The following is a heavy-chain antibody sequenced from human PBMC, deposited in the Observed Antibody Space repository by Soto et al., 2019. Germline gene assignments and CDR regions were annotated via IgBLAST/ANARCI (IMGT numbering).Heavy chain of an antibody. D-gene: IGHD4-17*01. CDR1: GFTFSSYS. J-gene: IGHJ4*02. CDR2: ISSSSSYI. CDR3: ARVPAGVYGDEEFDY. Sequence: PGGSLRLSCAASGFTFSSYSMNWVRQAPGKGLEWVSSISSSSSYIYYADSVKGRFTISRDNAKNSLYLQMNSLRAEDTAVYYCARVPAGVYGDEEFDYWGQGTLVTVSS. V-gene: IGHV3-21*01.